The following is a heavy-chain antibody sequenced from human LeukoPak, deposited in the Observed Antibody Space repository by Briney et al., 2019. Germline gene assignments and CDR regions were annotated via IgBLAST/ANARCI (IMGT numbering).Heavy chain of an antibody. CDR1: GFTVSSNY. CDR2: IYSGGST. CDR3: ARDLGYDSGGSIM. D-gene: IGHD3-22*01. J-gene: IGHJ1*01. V-gene: IGHV3-53*01. Sequence: GSRSPACAASGFTVSSNYVSWVRQAPGKGLEWVSVIYSGGSTYYADSVKRRFTIYRDNSKNTLYLQMNSLRAEDTAVYYCARDLGYDSGGSIMWGQGNGVPVSS.